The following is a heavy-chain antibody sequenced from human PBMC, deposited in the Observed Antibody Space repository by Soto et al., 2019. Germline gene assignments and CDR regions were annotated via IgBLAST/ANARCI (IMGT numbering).Heavy chain of an antibody. J-gene: IGHJ4*02. CDR3: VRGEGDRYDGHGYLGRH. V-gene: IGHV3-74*01. CDR2: MNMDGNRI. CDR1: GFTFSSYW. Sequence: EVQLVESGGGLVQPGGSLRLSCAASGFTFSSYWMHWVRQAPGKGLEWVSRMNMDGNRISYVDSVKGRCTISRDNAKKTFYMEMNSARVEDTAVYYCVRGEGDRYDGHGYLGRHWCQGSLVTVSS. D-gene: IGHD3-22*01.